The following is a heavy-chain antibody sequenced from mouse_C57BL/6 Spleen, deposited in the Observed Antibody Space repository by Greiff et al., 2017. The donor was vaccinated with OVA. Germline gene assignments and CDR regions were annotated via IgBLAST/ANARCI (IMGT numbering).Heavy chain of an antibody. D-gene: IGHD2-3*01. CDR3: ARKGYDGYYQYFDY. J-gene: IGHJ2*01. V-gene: IGHV1-26*01. CDR2: INPNNGGT. CDR1: GYTFTDYY. Sequence: EVQLQESGPELVKPGASVKISCKASGYTFTDYYMNWVKQSHGKSLEWIGDINPNNGGTSYNQKFKGKATLTVDKSSSTAYMELRSLTSEDSAVYYCARKGYDGYYQYFDYWGQGTTLTVSS.